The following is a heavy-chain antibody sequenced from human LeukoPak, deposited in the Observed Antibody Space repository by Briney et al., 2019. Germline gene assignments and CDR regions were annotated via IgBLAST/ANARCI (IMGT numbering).Heavy chain of an antibody. V-gene: IGHV4-34*01. CDR3: ARHRHKATLSSIGY. Sequence: SETLSLTCAVYGGSFIGYYWSWIRQPPGKGLEWIGEINHSGSTNYNPSLKSRVTISVDTSKNQFSLKLSSVTAADTAVYYCARHRHKATLSSIGYWGQGTLVTVSS. CDR2: INHSGST. J-gene: IGHJ4*02. D-gene: IGHD3-16*02. CDR1: GGSFIGYY.